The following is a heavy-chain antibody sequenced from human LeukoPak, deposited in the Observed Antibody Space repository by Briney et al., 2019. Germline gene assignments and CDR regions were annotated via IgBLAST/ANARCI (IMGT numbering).Heavy chain of an antibody. D-gene: IGHD1-26*01. CDR2: ISRSSDYI. CDR3: ASAPLVGATTGWFDY. Sequence: PGGSLRLSCAASGFTFSTYSMNWVRQAPGKGLEWVSSISRSSDYIYYADSVKGRFTISRDNAKNSLYLQMNSLRAEDTAVYYCASAPLVGATTGWFDYWGQGTLVTVSS. V-gene: IGHV3-21*01. CDR1: GFTFSTYS. J-gene: IGHJ5*01.